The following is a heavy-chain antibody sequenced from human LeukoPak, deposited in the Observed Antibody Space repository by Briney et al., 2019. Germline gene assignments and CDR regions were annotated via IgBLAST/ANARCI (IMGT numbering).Heavy chain of an antibody. D-gene: IGHD3-9*01. Sequence: PSETLSLTCTVAGGSISSYYWSWIRQPPGKGLEWIGYIYYSGSTNYNPSLKSRVTISVDTSKNQFSLKLSSVTAADTAVYYCARHGAIRYSKYYFDYWGQGTLVAVSS. V-gene: IGHV4-59*08. CDR3: ARHGAIRYSKYYFDY. J-gene: IGHJ4*02. CDR2: IYYSGST. CDR1: GGSISSYY.